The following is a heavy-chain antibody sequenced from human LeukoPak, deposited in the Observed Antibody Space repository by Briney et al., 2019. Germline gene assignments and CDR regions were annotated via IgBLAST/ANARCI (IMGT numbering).Heavy chain of an antibody. CDR3: ARAPYSSGWRRDYFDY. Sequence: GASVKVSCKASGYTFTSYYMHWVRQAPGQGLEWMGLINPSGCSTSYAQKFQGRVTMTRDMSTSTVYMELSSLRSEDTAVYYCARAPYSSGWRRDYFDYWGQGTLVTVSS. CDR2: INPSGCST. CDR1: GYTFTSYY. V-gene: IGHV1-46*01. D-gene: IGHD6-19*01. J-gene: IGHJ4*02.